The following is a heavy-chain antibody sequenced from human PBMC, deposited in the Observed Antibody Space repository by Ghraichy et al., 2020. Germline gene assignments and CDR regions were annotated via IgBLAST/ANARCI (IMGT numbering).Heavy chain of an antibody. V-gene: IGHV1-18*01. CDR1: GYTFTSYG. D-gene: IGHD3-3*01. J-gene: IGHJ6*02. CDR2: ISAYNGNT. CDR3: ARDSLTRRKNTIFGVVSYYYYGMDV. Sequence: ASVKVSCKASGYTFTSYGISWVRQAPGQGLEWMGWISAYNGNTNYAQKLQGRVTMTTDTSTSTAYMELRSLRSDDTAVYYCARDSLTRRKNTIFGVVSYYYYGMDVWGQGTTVTVSS.